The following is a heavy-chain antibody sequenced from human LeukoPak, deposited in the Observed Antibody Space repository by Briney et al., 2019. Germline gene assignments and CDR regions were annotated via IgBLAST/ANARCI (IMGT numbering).Heavy chain of an antibody. CDR1: GGSISSYY. V-gene: IGHV4-59*01. CDR3: ARGGGYCSSTSCYCDY. D-gene: IGHD2-2*01. CDR2: IYYSGST. J-gene: IGHJ4*02. Sequence: SETLSLTCTVSGGSISSYYWSWIRQPPGKGLEWIGYIYYSGSTNYNPSLKSRVTISVDTSKNQFSLKLSSVTAADTAVYYCARGGGYCSSTSCYCDYWGQGTLVTVSS.